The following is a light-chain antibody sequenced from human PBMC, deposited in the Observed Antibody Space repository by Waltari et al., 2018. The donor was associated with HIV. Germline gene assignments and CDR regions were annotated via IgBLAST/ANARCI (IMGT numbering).Light chain of an antibody. J-gene: IGLJ2*01. V-gene: IGLV2-23*02. Sequence: QSALTQPASVSGSPGQSITITCTGTTSDVGRYNLVPWYQQHPGKAPKLIIYEVSQRPSGVSDRFSGSKSGNTASLTISGLQAADEADYHCCSYAGSSSSVVFGGGTKVTVL. CDR3: CSYAGSSSSVV. CDR2: EVS. CDR1: TSDVGRYNL.